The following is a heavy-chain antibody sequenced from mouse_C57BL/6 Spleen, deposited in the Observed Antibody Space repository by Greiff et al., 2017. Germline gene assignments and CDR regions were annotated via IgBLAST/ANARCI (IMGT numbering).Heavy chain of an antibody. V-gene: IGHV1-61*01. CDR2: IYPSDSET. Sequence: QVQLQQPGAELVRPGSSVKLSCKASGYTFTSYWMDWVKQRPGQGLEWIGNIYPSDSETHYNQKFKDKATLHVDKSSSTAYMQLSSLTSEDSAVYYCAREMKLRYFDVWGTGTTVTVSS. D-gene: IGHD4-1*01. CDR3: AREMKLRYFDV. J-gene: IGHJ1*03. CDR1: GYTFTSYW.